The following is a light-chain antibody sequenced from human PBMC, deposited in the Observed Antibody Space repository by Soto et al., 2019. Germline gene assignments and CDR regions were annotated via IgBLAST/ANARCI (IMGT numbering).Light chain of an antibody. Sequence: IQLTQSPSSLAASVGDRVTITSRASQGISSYLSWYQQKPGKAHNLLIYAASTLQSGVPSRFSGSGSGTDFTLTISSQQPEDLATYYCQQLNSYPRTFGQGTKLEIK. V-gene: IGKV1-9*01. J-gene: IGKJ2*01. CDR2: AAS. CDR1: QGISSY. CDR3: QQLNSYPRT.